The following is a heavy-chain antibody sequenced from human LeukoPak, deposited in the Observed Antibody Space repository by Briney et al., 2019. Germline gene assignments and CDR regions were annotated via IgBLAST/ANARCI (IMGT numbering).Heavy chain of an antibody. CDR3: ARDIGLHPRQNTVNWFDP. D-gene: IGHD4-11*01. Sequence: PGGSLRLSCAASGFTFSSYWMSWVRQAPGKGLEWVANIKQDGSEKYYVDSVKGRFTISRDNAKNSLYLQMNSLRAEDTAVYYCARDIGLHPRQNTVNWFDPWGQGTLVTVSS. CDR1: GFTFSSYW. J-gene: IGHJ5*02. CDR2: IKQDGSEK. V-gene: IGHV3-7*01.